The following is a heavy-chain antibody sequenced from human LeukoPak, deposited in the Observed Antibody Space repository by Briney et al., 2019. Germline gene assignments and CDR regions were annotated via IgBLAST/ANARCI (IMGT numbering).Heavy chain of an antibody. CDR1: GFTFSSYW. J-gene: IGHJ6*02. V-gene: IGHV3-7*01. Sequence: GGSLRLSCAASGFTFSSYWMSWVRQAPGKGLEWVANIKQDGSEKYYVDSVKGRFTISRDNAKNSLYLQMNSLRAEDTAVYYCAKALVGATPYYYGMDVWGQGTTVTVSS. CDR3: AKALVGATPYYYGMDV. D-gene: IGHD1-26*01. CDR2: IKQDGSEK.